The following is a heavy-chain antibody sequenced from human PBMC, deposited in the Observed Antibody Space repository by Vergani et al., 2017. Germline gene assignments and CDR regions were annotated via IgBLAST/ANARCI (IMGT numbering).Heavy chain of an antibody. J-gene: IGHJ2*01. CDR1: GGPISSYY. D-gene: IGHD3-22*01. CDR3: ARIVGPRWYFDL. V-gene: IGHV4-59*01. Sequence: QVQLQESGPGLVKPSETLSLTCTVSGGPISSYYWSWIRQPPGKGLDWIGYIYYSGSTNYNPSLKSRITIAVDTYKNQFSLKQSSVPAADTAVYSCARIVGPRWYFDLWGRGTLVTVSS. CDR2: IYYSGST.